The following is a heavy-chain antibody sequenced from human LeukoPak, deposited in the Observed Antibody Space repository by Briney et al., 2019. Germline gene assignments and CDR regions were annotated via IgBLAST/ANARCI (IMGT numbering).Heavy chain of an antibody. Sequence: ASVKVSCKASGYTFTSYDINWVRQATGQGLEWMGWMNPNSGNTGYAQKFQGRVTMTRNTSISTAYMELSSLRSEDTAVYYCAREDYGDYVGAFDIWGQGTKVTVSS. J-gene: IGHJ3*02. CDR3: AREDYGDYVGAFDI. V-gene: IGHV1-8*01. D-gene: IGHD4-17*01. CDR2: MNPNSGNT. CDR1: GYTFTSYD.